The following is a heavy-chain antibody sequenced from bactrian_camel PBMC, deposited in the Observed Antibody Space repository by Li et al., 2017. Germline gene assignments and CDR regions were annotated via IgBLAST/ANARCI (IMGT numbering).Heavy chain of an antibody. CDR1: GAPFDDGD. CDR3: AAVQREGQFRCRYTTVAGTRFNN. D-gene: IGHD1*01. V-gene: IGHV3S63*01. CDR2: IYTRFGQI. Sequence: HVQLVESGGGSVETGGSLKLSCTTSGAPFDDGDMGWYRQAPGKEREWVASIYTRFGQIFYRDSVKGRFTISIDNAKYTLYLQMNNLKPEDTAMYYCAAVQREGQFRCRYTTVAGTRFNNWGQGTQVTVS. J-gene: IGHJ4*01.